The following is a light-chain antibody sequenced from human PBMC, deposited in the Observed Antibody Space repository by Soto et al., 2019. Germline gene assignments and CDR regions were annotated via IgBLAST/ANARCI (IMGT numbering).Light chain of an antibody. J-gene: IGKJ1*01. CDR1: QNIYSN. V-gene: IGKV3-15*01. Sequence: IVITQSPPTLSVSHGERATLSCRASQNIYSNVAWYQQRPGQAPRLLIYRASTRAPGIPARFSGSGSGTEFTLTISSLQSEDFTVYSCLQYHNLWAFGQGTKVDIK. CDR2: RAS. CDR3: LQYHNLWA.